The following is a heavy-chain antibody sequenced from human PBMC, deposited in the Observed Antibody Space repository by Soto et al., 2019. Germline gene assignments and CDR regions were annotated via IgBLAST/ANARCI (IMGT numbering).Heavy chain of an antibody. V-gene: IGHV4-31*03. CDR2: IYYSGGA. D-gene: IGHD3-22*01. J-gene: IGHJ3*02. CDR3: ARVYYYDSSGPNLI. CDR1: GGSISSGGYY. Sequence: ASETLSLTCTVSGGSISSGGYYWSWIRQHPGKGLEWIGYIYYSGGAYYNPSLKSRVTISVDTSKNQFSLKLSSVTAADTAVYYCARVYYYDSSGPNLIWGQGTMVTVSS.